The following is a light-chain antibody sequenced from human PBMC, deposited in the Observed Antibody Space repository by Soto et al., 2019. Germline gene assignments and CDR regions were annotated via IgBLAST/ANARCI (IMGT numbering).Light chain of an antibody. V-gene: IGLV2-8*01. CDR2: EVT. J-gene: IGLJ2*01. Sequence: QSVLTQPPSASGSPGPSVTISCTGTSGVSWYQQHPGKAPKLLIYEVTKRPSGVPDRFSGSKSGNTASLTVSGLQAEDEADYYCSSYRGSNIFVVFGGGTKLTVL. CDR3: SSYRGSNIFVV. CDR1: SGV.